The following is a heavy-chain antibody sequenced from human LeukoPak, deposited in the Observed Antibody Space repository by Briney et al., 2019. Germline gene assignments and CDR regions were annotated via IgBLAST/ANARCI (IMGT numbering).Heavy chain of an antibody. CDR3: TIMTTHSY. Sequence: GGSLRLSCAASGFTFSGSAMHWVRQASGKGLEWVGRIRSKANSYATAYAASVKGRFTISRDDSKNTAYLQMNSLKTEHTAVYYCTIMTTHSYWGQGTLVTVSS. CDR1: GFTFSGSA. D-gene: IGHD3-16*01. CDR2: IRSKANSYAT. J-gene: IGHJ4*02. V-gene: IGHV3-73*01.